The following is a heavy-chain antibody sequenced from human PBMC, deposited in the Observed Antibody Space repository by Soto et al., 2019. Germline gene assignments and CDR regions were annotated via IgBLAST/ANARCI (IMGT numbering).Heavy chain of an antibody. CDR2: IYPGDSDT. J-gene: IGHJ4*01. V-gene: IGHV5-51*01. Sequence: GACLTISCQASLYKFTIQWIGCVRQMPGKGLEWMGIIYPGDSDTRYSPSFQGQVTISADKSISTAYLQWSSLKASDTAMYYCAKISDGYPDYWGQGTLVTVSS. CDR1: LYKFTIQW. CDR3: AKISDGYPDY. D-gene: IGHD5-18*01.